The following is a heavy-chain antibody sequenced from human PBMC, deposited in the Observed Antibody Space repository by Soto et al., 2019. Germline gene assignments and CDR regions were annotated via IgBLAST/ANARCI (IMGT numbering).Heavy chain of an antibody. V-gene: IGHV3-23*01. CDR1: GFTFSNFA. CDR2: IRGSGEIT. Sequence: EVQLMESGGGLVQPGGSLRLSCVASGFTFSNFAMGWVRQAPGKGLEWVSSIRGSGEITYHAESVKGRFTISRDNSNNTLFLQMNILRVEDTAVYYCAKSPDIVRPFDLWGRGTLVTVS. J-gene: IGHJ2*01. CDR3: AKSPDIVRPFDL. D-gene: IGHD2-15*01.